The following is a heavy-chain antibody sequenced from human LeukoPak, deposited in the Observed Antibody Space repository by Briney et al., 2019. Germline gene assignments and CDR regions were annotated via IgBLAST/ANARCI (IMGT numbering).Heavy chain of an antibody. Sequence: GGSLRLSCTISGFAFSNYWMYWVRQAPGKGLEWVSRIKSDGSGITYSDAVEGRFTISRDNFKNTLYLQMKNLRDEDTAVYYCVRGQTIDYWGQGTLVTVSS. CDR1: GFAFSNYW. V-gene: IGHV3-74*03. CDR3: VRGQTIDY. CDR2: IKSDGSGI. D-gene: IGHD3-3*01. J-gene: IGHJ4*02.